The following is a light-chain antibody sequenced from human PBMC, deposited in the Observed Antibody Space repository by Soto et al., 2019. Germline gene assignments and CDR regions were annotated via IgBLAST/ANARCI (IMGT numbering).Light chain of an antibody. V-gene: IGKV1-33*01. CDR3: QKSDHLPL. Sequence: DIQMNQSPPSLSASVGDRVTITCQASQDIGNSLNWFQHKPGKAPNLVNYDATDLEIGVPSRFSGSGSGTDFTFTIPSLRPEDIATYYCQKSDHLPLFGPGTKVESK. CDR2: DAT. CDR1: QDIGNS. J-gene: IGKJ3*01.